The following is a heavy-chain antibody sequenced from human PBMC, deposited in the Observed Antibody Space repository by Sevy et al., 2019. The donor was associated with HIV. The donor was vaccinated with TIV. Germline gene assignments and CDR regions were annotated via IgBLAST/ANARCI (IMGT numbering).Heavy chain of an antibody. J-gene: IGHJ6*02. Sequence: GGSLRLSCAASGFTFSSYGMHWVRQAPGKGLKWVAVIWYDGSNKYYADSVKGRFTISRDNSKNTLYLQMNSLRAEDTAVYYCAREISSSTPGMDVWGQGTTVTVSS. CDR3: AREISSSTPGMDV. CDR1: GFTFSSYG. CDR2: IWYDGSNK. D-gene: IGHD6-13*01. V-gene: IGHV3-33*01.